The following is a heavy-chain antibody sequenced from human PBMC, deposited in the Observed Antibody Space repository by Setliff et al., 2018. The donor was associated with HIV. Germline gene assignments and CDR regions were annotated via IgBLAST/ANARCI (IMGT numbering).Heavy chain of an antibody. CDR3: ASYSGSYYFILHY. D-gene: IGHD1-26*01. Sequence: GASVKVSCKASGDTFSSYAISWVRQAPGQGLEWMGGIIPVLGLSYYAQNFQGRVTITADKSTSTAYMELSSLTYDDTAVYYCASYSGSYYFILHYWGQGTLVTVSS. CDR2: IIPVLGLS. V-gene: IGHV1-69*10. CDR1: GDTFSSYA. J-gene: IGHJ4*02.